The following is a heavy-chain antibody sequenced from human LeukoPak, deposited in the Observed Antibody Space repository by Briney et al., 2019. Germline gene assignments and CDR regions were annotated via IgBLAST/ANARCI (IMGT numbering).Heavy chain of an antibody. CDR2: ISGSGSDI. D-gene: IGHD3-10*02. CDR1: GFSFSDSY. V-gene: IGHV3-11*04. Sequence: AGGSLRLSCVVSGFSFSDSYMTWIRQTPGKGLEWLAYISGSGSDIYYADSVKGRFTISRDNAKNSLYLQMNSLRAEDTAVYYCAELGITMIGGVWGKGTTVTISS. CDR3: AELGITMIGGV. J-gene: IGHJ6*04.